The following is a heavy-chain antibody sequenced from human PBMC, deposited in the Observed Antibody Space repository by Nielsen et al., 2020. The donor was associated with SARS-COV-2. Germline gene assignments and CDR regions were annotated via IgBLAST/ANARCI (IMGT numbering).Heavy chain of an antibody. CDR3: ARQFYAFNDY. J-gene: IGHJ4*02. Sequence: LSLTCAASAFTFSTYWMPWVRQAPGKGLVWVSRINSDGSSTSYADSVKGRFTISRDSAKNSLYLEMNSLRAEDTAVYYCARQFYAFNDYWGQGTLVPVS. V-gene: IGHV3-74*01. CDR2: INSDGSST. CDR1: AFTFSTYW. D-gene: IGHD3-16*01.